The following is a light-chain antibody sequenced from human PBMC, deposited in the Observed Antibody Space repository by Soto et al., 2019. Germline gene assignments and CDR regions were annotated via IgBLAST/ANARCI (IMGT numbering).Light chain of an antibody. CDR1: QRISSW. J-gene: IGKJ4*01. CDR3: QQLNSYPLT. Sequence: DIQMTQSPSTLAASAGDTVTITCRASQRISSWLAWYQQKPGKAPKLLIYDASSLESGVPSRFSGSGSGTEFTLTISSLQPEDFATYSCQQLNSYPLTFGGGTKVDI. V-gene: IGKV1-5*01. CDR2: DAS.